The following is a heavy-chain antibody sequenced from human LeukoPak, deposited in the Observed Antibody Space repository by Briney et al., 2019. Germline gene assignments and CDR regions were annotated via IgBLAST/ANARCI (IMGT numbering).Heavy chain of an antibody. CDR2: IKEDGSEK. Sequence: GGSLRLSCAASGFTFSNYWMTWVRQAPGKGLEWVANIKEDGSEKYYVDSVKGRFTISRDNAKNSLSLQLNGLSAEDTAVYYCARSRSGYYEDYWGQGTLVTVSS. J-gene: IGHJ4*02. V-gene: IGHV3-7*01. D-gene: IGHD5-12*01. CDR1: GFTFSNYW. CDR3: ARSRSGYYEDY.